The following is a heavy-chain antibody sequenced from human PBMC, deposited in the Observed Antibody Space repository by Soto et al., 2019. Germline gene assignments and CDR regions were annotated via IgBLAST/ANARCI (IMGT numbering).Heavy chain of an antibody. J-gene: IGHJ5*02. V-gene: IGHV1-18*01. D-gene: IGHD1-26*01. CDR2: ISAYNGNT. Sequence: ASVKVSCKASGYTFTNYGLTWVRQAPGQGLEWMEWISAYNGNTNYAQKFQGRVTMTTDTSASTAYMELRSLRSDDTAVYYCARIVGADRRWFDPWGRGTLVTVSS. CDR3: ARIVGADRRWFDP. CDR1: GYTFTNYG.